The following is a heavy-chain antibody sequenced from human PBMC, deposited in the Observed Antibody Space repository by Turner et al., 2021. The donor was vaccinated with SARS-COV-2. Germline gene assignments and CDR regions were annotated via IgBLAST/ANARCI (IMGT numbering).Heavy chain of an antibody. D-gene: IGHD2-15*01. CDR1: GFTVSSNY. CDR2: IYSGGST. V-gene: IGHV3-53*01. CDR3: ARDLGGLRFDY. J-gene: IGHJ4*02. Sequence: EVQLVESGGGLIQPGGSLRLSCAASGFTVSSNYMSWVRQAPWKGLEWVSVIYSGGSTFYADSVKGRFTISRDNSKNTLYLQMNSLRAEDTAVYYCARDLGGLRFDYWGQGTLVTVSS.